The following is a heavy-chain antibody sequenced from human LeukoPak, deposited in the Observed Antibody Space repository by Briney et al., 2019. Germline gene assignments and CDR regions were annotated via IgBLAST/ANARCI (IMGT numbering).Heavy chain of an antibody. D-gene: IGHD2-15*01. J-gene: IGHJ4*02. Sequence: GGSLRLSCTASGFTFGEDAMSWFRQAPGKGLEWVAFIRTKTNGSTAEYAASVKGRFSISRDDSKSIAYLQMNRLKTEDTAVYYCARLIAVVVAASSYFDSWGQGTRVTVSS. CDR2: IRTKTNGSTA. V-gene: IGHV3-49*03. CDR1: GFTFGEDA. CDR3: ARLIAVVVAASSYFDS.